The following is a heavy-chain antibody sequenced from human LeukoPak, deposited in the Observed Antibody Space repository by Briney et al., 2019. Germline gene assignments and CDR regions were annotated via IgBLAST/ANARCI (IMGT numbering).Heavy chain of an antibody. CDR2: IHYSGTT. CDR1: GGSISSYY. CDR3: ARGALDTKTRFDY. V-gene: IGHV4-59*12. Sequence: SETLSLTCTVSGGSISSYYWNWIRQPPGKGLEWIGYIHYSGTTNYNPSLKSRVTISVDTSKNQFSLRLSSVTAADTAVYYCARGALDTKTRFDYWGQGTLVTVSS. D-gene: IGHD5-18*01. J-gene: IGHJ4*02.